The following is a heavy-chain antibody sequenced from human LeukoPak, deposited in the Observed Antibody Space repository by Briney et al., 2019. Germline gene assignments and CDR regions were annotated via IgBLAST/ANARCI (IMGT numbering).Heavy chain of an antibody. D-gene: IGHD6-19*01. J-gene: IGHJ4*02. CDR1: GFTFSDYY. Sequence: GGSLRLSCAASGFTFSDYYMSWIRQAPGKGLEWVSYISSSRDIIYHAASVKGRFAISRDNAKNSLYLQMNSLRAEDTAVYYCARARYSSGWNDYWGQGTLVTVSS. V-gene: IGHV3-11*01. CDR2: ISSSRDII. CDR3: ARARYSSGWNDY.